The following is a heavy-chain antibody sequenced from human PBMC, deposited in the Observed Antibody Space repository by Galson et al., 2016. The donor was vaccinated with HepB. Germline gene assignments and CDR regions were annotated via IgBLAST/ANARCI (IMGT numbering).Heavy chain of an antibody. J-gene: IGHJ4*02. CDR1: GVSFSGYY. D-gene: IGHD5-18*01. V-gene: IGHV4-39*01. Sequence: ETLSLTCAVSGVSFSGYYWGWIRQSPGKGLECIGSISYSGSTYYNPSLKSRVTISVDTSKNQFSLKLISVTVADSAVYYCARQTLDAAVDWGQGTLVTVSS. CDR3: ARQTLDAAVD. CDR2: ISYSGST.